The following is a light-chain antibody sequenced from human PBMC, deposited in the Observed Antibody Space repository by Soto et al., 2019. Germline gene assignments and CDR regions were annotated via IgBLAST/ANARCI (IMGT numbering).Light chain of an antibody. CDR2: GNS. CDR1: SSNIGAGYD. V-gene: IGLV1-40*01. CDR3: QSYDSSLSGSYV. Sequence: QYVLTHPPSVSGAPGQRVTISCTGSSSNIGAGYDVHWYQQLPGTAPKLLIYGNSNRPSGVPDRFSGSKSGTSASLAITGLQAEDEADYYCQSYDSSLSGSYVFGTGTKVTVL. J-gene: IGLJ1*01.